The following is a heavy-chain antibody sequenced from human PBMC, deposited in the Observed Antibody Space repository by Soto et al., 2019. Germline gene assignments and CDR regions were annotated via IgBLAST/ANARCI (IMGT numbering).Heavy chain of an antibody. CDR3: VDSWGGHGSPFDY. CDR1: GFSLSASGLG. V-gene: IGHV2-5*02. Sequence: QITLRDSGPAPVKPTQPLMLTCSFSGFSLSASGLGVRWSRQPPGKAPEWLALIYWDDDKRYSPSLQNRLTITKDTSKNQGVHTRANMDPVDTATYYCVDSWGGHGSPFDYWGQGALVTVSS. CDR2: IYWDDDK. D-gene: IGHD3-16*01. J-gene: IGHJ4*02.